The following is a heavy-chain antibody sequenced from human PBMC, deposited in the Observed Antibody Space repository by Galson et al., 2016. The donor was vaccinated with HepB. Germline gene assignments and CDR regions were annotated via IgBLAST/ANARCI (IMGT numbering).Heavy chain of an antibody. Sequence: SLRLSCAASGFTLSDYHMSWVRQAPGKGLEWVSSITSSGSFSYHADSVKGRFTISRDNAKNSVYLQMDSLRVEDTALYYCARDGAASPYHFDNWGQGTLAIVSS. D-gene: IGHD4/OR15-4a*01. J-gene: IGHJ4*02. CDR3: ARDGAASPYHFDN. V-gene: IGHV3-21*01. CDR2: ITSSGSFS. CDR1: GFTLSDYH.